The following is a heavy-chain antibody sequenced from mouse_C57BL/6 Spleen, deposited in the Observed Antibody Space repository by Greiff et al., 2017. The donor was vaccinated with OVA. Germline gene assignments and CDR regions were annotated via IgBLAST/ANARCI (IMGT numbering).Heavy chain of an antibody. J-gene: IGHJ4*01. CDR1: GFTFSNYW. CDR3: TDGYYLYYYAMDY. D-gene: IGHD2-3*01. Sequence: EVKLEESGGGLVQPGGSMKLSCVASGFTFSNYWMNWVRQSPEKGLEWVAQIRLKSDNYATHYAESVKGRFTISRDDSKSSVYLQMNNLRAEDTGIDYCTDGYYLYYYAMDYWGQGTSVTVSS. V-gene: IGHV6-3*01. CDR2: IRLKSDNYAT.